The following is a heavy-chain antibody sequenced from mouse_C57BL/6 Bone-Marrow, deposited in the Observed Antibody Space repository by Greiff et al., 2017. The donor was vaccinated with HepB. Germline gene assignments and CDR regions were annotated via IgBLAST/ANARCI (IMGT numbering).Heavy chain of an antibody. Sequence: EVMLVESGGDLVKPGGSLKLSCAASGFTFSSYGMSWVRQTPDKRLEWVATISSGGSYTYYPDSVKGRFTISRDNAKNTLYLQMSSLKSEDTAMYYCAGYSPWYFDVWGTGTTVTVSS. J-gene: IGHJ1*03. D-gene: IGHD2-12*01. CDR3: AGYSPWYFDV. CDR2: ISSGGSYT. CDR1: GFTFSSYG. V-gene: IGHV5-6*01.